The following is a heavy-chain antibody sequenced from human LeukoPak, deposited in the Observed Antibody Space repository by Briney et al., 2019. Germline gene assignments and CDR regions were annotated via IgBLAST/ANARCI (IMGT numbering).Heavy chain of an antibody. CDR3: ARAPTIRGGNPSRVRGMDV. CDR2: IYTSGST. J-gene: IGHJ6*02. V-gene: IGHV4-61*02. Sequence: PSQTLSLTCTVSGGSISSGSYYWSWIRQPAGKGLEWIGRIYTSGSTNYNPSLKSRVTISVDTPKNQFSLKLSSVTAADTAVYYCARAPTIRGGNPSRVRGMDVWGQGTTVTVSS. CDR1: GGSISSGSYY. D-gene: IGHD4-23*01.